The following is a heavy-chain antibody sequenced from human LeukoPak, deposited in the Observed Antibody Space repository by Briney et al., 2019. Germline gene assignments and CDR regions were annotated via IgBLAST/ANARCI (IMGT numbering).Heavy chain of an antibody. CDR3: ARGKKYYYDSSGYQFDY. V-gene: IGHV4-34*01. J-gene: IGHJ4*02. CDR2: INHSGST. Sequence: MPSETLSLTCAVYGGSFSGYYWSWIRQLPGKGLEWIGEINHSGSTNYNPSLKSRVTISVDTSKNQFSLKLSSVTAADTAVYYCARGKKYYYDSSGYQFDYWGQGTLVTVSS. CDR1: GGSFSGYY. D-gene: IGHD3-22*01.